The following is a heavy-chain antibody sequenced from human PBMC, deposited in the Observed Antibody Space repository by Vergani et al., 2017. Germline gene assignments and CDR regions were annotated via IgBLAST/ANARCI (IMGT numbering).Heavy chain of an antibody. CDR1: GGTFSSYA. Sequence: QVQLVQSGAEVKKPGSSVKVSCKASGGTFSSYAISWVRQAPGQGLEWMGGIIPIFGTANYAQTFQGRVTITADEATSTAYMELSSLGSEDTAVYYCARGVAGLYQLLYPFDYWGQGTLVTVSS. V-gene: IGHV1-69*01. D-gene: IGHD2-2*02. J-gene: IGHJ4*02. CDR3: ARGVAGLYQLLYPFDY. CDR2: IIPIFGTA.